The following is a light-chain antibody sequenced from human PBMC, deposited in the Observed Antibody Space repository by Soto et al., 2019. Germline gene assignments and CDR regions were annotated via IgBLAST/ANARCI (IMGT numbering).Light chain of an antibody. CDR1: QNVSNNY. CDR2: GAS. J-gene: IGKJ2*03. CDR3: QQYGGSPMYS. V-gene: IGKV3-20*01. Sequence: EIVLTQSPGTLSLSPGERATLSCRASQNVSNNYLAWYQQKPGQTPRLLIYGASRRAAGIPDRFSGSGSGTDFTLTISRLEPEVFAVYSCQQYGGSPMYSFGQGTKLEIK.